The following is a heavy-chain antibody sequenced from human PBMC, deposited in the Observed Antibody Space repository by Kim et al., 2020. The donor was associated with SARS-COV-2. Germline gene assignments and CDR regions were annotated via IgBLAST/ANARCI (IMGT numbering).Heavy chain of an antibody. CDR2: IWCDGSNK. D-gene: IGHD3-22*01. CDR1: GFTFSSYG. Sequence: GGSLRLSCAASGFTFSSYGMHWVRQAPGKGLEWVAVIWCDGSNKYYADSVKGRFTISRDNSKKTLYLQMNSLRAEDTAVYYCAKGLYYYDSSENWFDPWGQGTPVTVSS. V-gene: IGHV3-33*06. J-gene: IGHJ5*02. CDR3: AKGLYYYDSSENWFDP.